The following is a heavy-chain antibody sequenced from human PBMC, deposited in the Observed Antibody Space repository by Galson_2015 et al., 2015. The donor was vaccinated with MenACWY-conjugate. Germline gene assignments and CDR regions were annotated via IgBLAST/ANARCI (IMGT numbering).Heavy chain of an antibody. CDR2: ISTTGGTT. V-gene: IGHV3-23*01. J-gene: IGHJ5*02. CDR1: GLTFSSYA. Sequence: SLRLSCAASGLTFSSYAMSWVRQAPGKGLEWVSSISTTGGTTYYADSAKDRFTISRDNSKNTLYLQMNSLRAGDTAVYYCAQGAGSRWFDPWGQGTLVSVSS. D-gene: IGHD3-10*01. CDR3: AQGAGSRWFDP.